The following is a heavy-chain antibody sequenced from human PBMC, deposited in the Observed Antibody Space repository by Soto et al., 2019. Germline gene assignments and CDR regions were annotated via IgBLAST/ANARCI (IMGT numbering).Heavy chain of an antibody. V-gene: IGHV1-18*01. J-gene: IGHJ6*03. CDR1: GYTFTSYG. D-gene: IGHD6-19*01. CDR3: ARDRIAVAAYYYYYYMDV. Sequence: QVQLVQSGAEVKKPGASVKVSCKASGYTFTSYGISWVRQAPGPGLEWMGWISAYNGNTNYAQKLQGRVTMTTDTSTSTAYMELRSLRSDDTAVYYCARDRIAVAAYYYYYYMDVWGKGTTVTVSS. CDR2: ISAYNGNT.